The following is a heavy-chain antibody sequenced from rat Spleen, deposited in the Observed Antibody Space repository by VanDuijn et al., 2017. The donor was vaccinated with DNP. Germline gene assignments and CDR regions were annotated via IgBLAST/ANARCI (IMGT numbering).Heavy chain of an antibody. V-gene: IGHV5-7*01. CDR3: TSLLLKWSFDY. Sequence: EVQLVESGGGSVQPGRSLKLSCAASGFIFSDYAMAWVRQSPKMGLEWVATIIYDGSGAFYRDSVTGRFTISRDFAKSTLYLQMDSLRSEDSATYYCTSLLLKWSFDYWGQGVMVTVSS. J-gene: IGHJ2*01. CDR1: GFIFSDYA. CDR2: IIYDGSGA. D-gene: IGHD1-1*01.